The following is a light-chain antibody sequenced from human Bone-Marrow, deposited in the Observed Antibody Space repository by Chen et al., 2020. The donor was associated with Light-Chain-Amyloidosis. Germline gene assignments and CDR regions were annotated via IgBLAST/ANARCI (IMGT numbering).Light chain of an antibody. CDR1: QTISSNY. V-gene: IGKV3-20*01. CDR2: GSS. Sequence: EIVLTQSPGTLSLSPGEGANLTCRASQTISSNYLTWDQQKFGQAARLLSYGSSSRATGIPDRFTGRGSGTDVTLTINRLEPEDFEMYYCQQYGTSPLTFGGGTKVEIK. J-gene: IGKJ4*01. CDR3: QQYGTSPLT.